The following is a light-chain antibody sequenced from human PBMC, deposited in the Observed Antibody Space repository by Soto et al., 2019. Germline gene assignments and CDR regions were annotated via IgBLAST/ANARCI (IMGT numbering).Light chain of an antibody. J-gene: IGKJ4*01. CDR1: QDIYNS. CDR2: DAS. Sequence: DIQMTQSPSSLSASIGDSVTITCQASQDIYNSLNWYRQKPGKAPKLLIYDASNLETGVPSRFSGTGSGTDFTFTISSLQPEDIATYFCQQYDNSPTTFGGGTKV. CDR3: QQYDNSPTT. V-gene: IGKV1-33*01.